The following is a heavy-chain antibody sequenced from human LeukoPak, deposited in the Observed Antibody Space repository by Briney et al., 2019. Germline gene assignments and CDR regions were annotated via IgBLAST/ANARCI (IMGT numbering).Heavy chain of an antibody. CDR2: ISSSSSYI. CDR1: GFTFSSYS. J-gene: IGHJ4*02. Sequence: GGSLRLSCAASGFTFSSYSMNWVRQAPGKGLEWVSSISSSSSYIYYADSVKGRFTISRDNAKNSLYLQMNSLRAEDTAVYYCARGFDILTGGLGPNFDYWGQGTLVTVSS. D-gene: IGHD3-9*01. CDR3: ARGFDILTGGLGPNFDY. V-gene: IGHV3-21*01.